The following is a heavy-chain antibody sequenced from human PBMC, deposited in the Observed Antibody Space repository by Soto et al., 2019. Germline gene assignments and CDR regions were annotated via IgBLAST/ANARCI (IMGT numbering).Heavy chain of an antibody. Sequence: QVPLVQSGAEVKKPGASVKVSCKASGYTFTSYAMHWVRQAPGQRLEWMGWINAGNGNTKYSQKFQGRVTITRDTSASTAYMELSSLRSEDTAVYYCARDRAGFSSSWFPLGFFYWGQGTLVTVSS. CDR2: INAGNGNT. CDR3: ARDRAGFSSSWFPLGFFY. CDR1: GYTFTSYA. J-gene: IGHJ4*02. V-gene: IGHV1-3*01. D-gene: IGHD6-13*01.